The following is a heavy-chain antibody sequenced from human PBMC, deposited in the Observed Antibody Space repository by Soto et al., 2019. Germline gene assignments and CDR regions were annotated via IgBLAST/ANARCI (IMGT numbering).Heavy chain of an antibody. J-gene: IGHJ4*02. CDR2: IIPILGIA. CDR3: ARDPIDDYGSGSSYFVY. V-gene: IGHV1-69*04. Sequence: GASVKVSCKSSGCTFSSHTISWVRQAPGQRLEWMGRIIPILGIANYAQKFQIRVTITEDKSKSTAYMELSSLRSEDTAVFYCARDPIDDYGSGSSYFVYWVQGTLVTVSS. CDR1: GCTFSSHT. D-gene: IGHD3-10*01.